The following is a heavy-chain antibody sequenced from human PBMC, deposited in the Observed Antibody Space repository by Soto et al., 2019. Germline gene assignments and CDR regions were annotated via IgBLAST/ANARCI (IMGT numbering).Heavy chain of an antibody. Sequence: GGSLRLSCAASGFTFSSYGMHWVRQAPGKGLEWVAVIWYDGSNKYYADSVKGRFTISRDNSKNTLYLQMNSLRAEDTAVYYCARDAVPGVVNWFDPWGQGTLVTVPS. CDR1: GFTFSSYG. CDR3: ARDAVPGVVNWFDP. V-gene: IGHV3-33*01. D-gene: IGHD2-15*01. J-gene: IGHJ5*02. CDR2: IWYDGSNK.